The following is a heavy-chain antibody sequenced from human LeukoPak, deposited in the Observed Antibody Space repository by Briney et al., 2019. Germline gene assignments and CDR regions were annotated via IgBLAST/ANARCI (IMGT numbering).Heavy chain of an antibody. Sequence: ASVKVSCKDSGYTFTGYYMHWVRQAPGQGLEWMGWINPNSGGTNYEQKFQGRVTMTRDTSISTAYMELSRLRSDDPAVYYCARASRSSSWSPTLGYWGQGTLVTVSS. CDR1: GYTFTGYY. CDR3: ARASRSSSWSPTLGY. CDR2: INPNSGGT. J-gene: IGHJ4*02. V-gene: IGHV1-2*02. D-gene: IGHD6-13*01.